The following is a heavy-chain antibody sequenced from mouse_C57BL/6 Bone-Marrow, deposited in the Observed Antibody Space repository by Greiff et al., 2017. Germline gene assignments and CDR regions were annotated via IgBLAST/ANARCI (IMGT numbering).Heavy chain of an antibody. D-gene: IGHD1-1*01. CDR2: IYPRSGNT. CDR3: ARGGIIYYYGSSLLYYYAMDY. V-gene: IGHV1-81*01. Sequence: VKVVESGTELARPGASVKLSCKASGYTFTSYGISWVKQRTGQGLEWIGEIYPRSGNTYYNEKFKGKATLTADKSSSTAYMELRSLTSEDSAVYFCARGGIIYYYGSSLLYYYAMDYWGQGTSVTVSS. CDR1: GYTFTSYG. J-gene: IGHJ4*01.